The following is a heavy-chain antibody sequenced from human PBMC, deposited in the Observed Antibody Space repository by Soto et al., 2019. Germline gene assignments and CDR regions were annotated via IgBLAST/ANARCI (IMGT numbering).Heavy chain of an antibody. CDR3: AKDLVGSNADYYDY. V-gene: IGHV3-23*01. CDR2: ISPNGDST. J-gene: IGHJ4*02. CDR1: GFTFGSYA. D-gene: IGHD2-15*01. Sequence: GGSLRLSCAASGFTFGSYAMSWVRQAPGKGMEWVAAISPNGDSTYYADSVRGRFTISRENSKNTLCLQMSSLRAEDAAVYYCAKDLVGSNADYYDYWGLGTLVTVSS.